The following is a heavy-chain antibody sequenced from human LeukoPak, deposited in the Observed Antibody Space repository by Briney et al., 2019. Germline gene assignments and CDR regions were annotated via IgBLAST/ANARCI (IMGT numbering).Heavy chain of an antibody. V-gene: IGHV3-33*01. J-gene: IGHJ3*02. CDR3: ARDRGVVDRNDASDI. CDR2: IWYDGSNK. Sequence: GGSLRLSCAASGVTFSSYGMHWVRQAPGKGLGWVAVIWYDGSNKYYADSVKGRFTISRDNSKNSLYLQMNSLRAEDTAVYYCARDRGVVDRNDASDIWAKGQWSPSLQ. CDR1: GVTFSSYG.